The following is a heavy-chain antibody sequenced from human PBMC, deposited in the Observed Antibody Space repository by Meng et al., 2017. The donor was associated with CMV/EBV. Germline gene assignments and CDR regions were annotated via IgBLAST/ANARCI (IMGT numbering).Heavy chain of an antibody. Sequence: VRQAPGKGLEWVSSISSSSSYIYYADSVKGRFTISRDNAKNSLYLQMNSLRAEDTAVYYCARDSGFWSGYWFWSETLTRSRTQLPGPWGQGTLVTVPQ. D-gene: IGHD3-3*01. J-gene: IGHJ5*02. CDR2: ISSSSSYI. V-gene: IGHV3-21*04. CDR3: ARDSGFWSGYWFWSETLTRSRTQLPGP.